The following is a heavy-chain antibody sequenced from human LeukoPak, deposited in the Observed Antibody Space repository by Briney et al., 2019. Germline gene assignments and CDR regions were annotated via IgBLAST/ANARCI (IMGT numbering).Heavy chain of an antibody. CDR2: IRYDGSNK. V-gene: IGHV3-30*02. J-gene: IGHJ4*02. D-gene: IGHD3-10*01. CDR3: AKDWFGELFPYYFDY. Sequence: GGSLRLSCAASGFTFSSYAMHWVRQAPGKGLEWVAFIRYDGSNKYYADSVKGRFTISRDNSKNTLYLQMNSLRAEDTAVYYCAKDWFGELFPYYFDYWGQGTLVTVSS. CDR1: GFTFSSYA.